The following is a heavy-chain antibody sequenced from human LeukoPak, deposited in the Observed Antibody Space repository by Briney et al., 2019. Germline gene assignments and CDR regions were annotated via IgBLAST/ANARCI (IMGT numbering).Heavy chain of an antibody. CDR2: IYYSGST. D-gene: IGHD3-22*01. Sequence: PSETLSLTCTVSGGSISSSSYYWGWIRQPPGKGLEWIGSIYYSGSTYYNPSLKSRVTISVDTSKNQFSLKLSSVTAADTAVYYCARLASYYYDSSGFDYMDVWGKGTTVTVSS. V-gene: IGHV4-39*01. J-gene: IGHJ6*03. CDR1: GGSISSSSYY. CDR3: ARLASYYYDSSGFDYMDV.